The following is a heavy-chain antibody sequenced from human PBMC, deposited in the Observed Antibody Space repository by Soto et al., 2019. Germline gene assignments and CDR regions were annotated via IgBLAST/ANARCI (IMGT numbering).Heavy chain of an antibody. D-gene: IGHD4-4*01. CDR2: ISYDGSNK. CDR1: GFTFSSYG. J-gene: IGHJ4*02. CDR3: AKAVHSNYAGYFDY. V-gene: IGHV3-30*18. Sequence: QSGGSLRLSCAASGFTFSSYGMHWVRQAPGKGLEWVAVISYDGSNKYYADSVKGRFTISRDNSKNTLYLQMNSLRAEDTAVYYCAKAVHSNYAGYFDYWGQGTLVTVSS.